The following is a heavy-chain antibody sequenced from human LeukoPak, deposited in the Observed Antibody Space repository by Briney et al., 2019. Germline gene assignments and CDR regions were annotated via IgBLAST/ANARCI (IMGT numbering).Heavy chain of an antibody. D-gene: IGHD5-12*01. CDR3: ARDLSGYDSYYYGMDV. J-gene: IGHJ6*02. Sequence: SETLSLTCTVSGGSVSSGSYYWSWIRQPPGKGLEWIGYIYYSGSTNYNPSLKSRVTISVDTSKNQFSLKLSSVTAADTAVYYCARDLSGYDSYYYGMDVWGQGPRSPSP. V-gene: IGHV4-61*01. CDR1: GGSVSSGSYY. CDR2: IYYSGST.